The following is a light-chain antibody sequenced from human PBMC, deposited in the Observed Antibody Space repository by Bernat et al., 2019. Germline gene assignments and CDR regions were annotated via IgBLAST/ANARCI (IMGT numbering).Light chain of an antibody. Sequence: EIVLTQSPGTLSLSPGERATLSCRASQSVSSSYLAWYQQKPGQAPRLLIYGASSWATGIPDRFRGSGSGTDFTLTISRLEPEDFAVYYCQQYGSSPLTFGGGTKVEIK. CDR1: QSVSSSY. CDR3: QQYGSSPLT. J-gene: IGKJ4*01. CDR2: GAS. V-gene: IGKV3-20*01.